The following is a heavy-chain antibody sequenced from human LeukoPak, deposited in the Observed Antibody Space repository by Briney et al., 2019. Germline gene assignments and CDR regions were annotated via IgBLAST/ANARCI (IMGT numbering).Heavy chain of an antibody. J-gene: IGHJ4*02. D-gene: IGHD3-22*01. CDR3: ASKPHYYDSSGYYIY. CDR1: GYTFTSYY. V-gene: IGHV1-46*01. CDR2: INPSGGST. Sequence: ASVKVSCKASGYTFTSYYMHWVRQAPGQGLEWMAIINPSGGSTSYAQKFQGRVTMTRDTSTSTAYMELSSLRSEDTAVYYCASKPHYYDSSGYYIYWGQGTLVTVSS.